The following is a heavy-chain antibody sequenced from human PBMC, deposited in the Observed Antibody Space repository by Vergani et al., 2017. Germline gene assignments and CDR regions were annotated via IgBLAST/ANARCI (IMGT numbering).Heavy chain of an antibody. CDR2: ISAYNGNT. J-gene: IGHJ4*02. D-gene: IGHD3-10*01. Sequence: QVHLVQSGAEVKKSGASVKVSCKASNYKFINYGFSWVRQAPGQGLEWMGWISAYNGNTNYAQKFQGRVSMTADTSTTTAYMELRSLRSDDTAVYYCARDSLLWFGEFFPLDYWGQGTLVTVSS. CDR1: NYKFINYG. CDR3: ARDSLLWFGEFFPLDY. V-gene: IGHV1-18*01.